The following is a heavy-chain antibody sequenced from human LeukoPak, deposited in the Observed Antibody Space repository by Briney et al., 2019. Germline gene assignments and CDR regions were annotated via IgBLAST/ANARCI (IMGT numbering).Heavy chain of an antibody. J-gene: IGHJ6*02. V-gene: IGHV4-59*01. D-gene: IGHD6-13*01. CDR2: IYYSGST. CDR3: ARVASSWYYYYYGMDV. Sequence: SETLSLTCTVSGGYISSYYWSWIRQPPGKGLEWIGYIYYSGSTNYNPSLKSRVTISVDTSKNQFSLKLSSVTAADTAVYYCARVASSWYYYYYGMDVWGQGTTVTVSS. CDR1: GGYISSYY.